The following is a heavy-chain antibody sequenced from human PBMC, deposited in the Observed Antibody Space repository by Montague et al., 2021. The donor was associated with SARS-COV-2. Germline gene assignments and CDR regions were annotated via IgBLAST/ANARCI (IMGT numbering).Heavy chain of an antibody. J-gene: IGHJ5*02. V-gene: IGHV3-74*01. CDR1: GFTFSNYW. Sequence: SLRLSCAVSGFTFSNYWMHWVRQAPRKGLEWVSRTNSDGRSTTYADSVKGRFTISRDNAKNTLFLQINSLRGEDTAVCYCVREVGMVVARTLGRLDPWGQGTLVTVSS. CDR2: TNSDGRST. CDR3: VREVGMVVARTLGRLDP. D-gene: IGHD6-19*01.